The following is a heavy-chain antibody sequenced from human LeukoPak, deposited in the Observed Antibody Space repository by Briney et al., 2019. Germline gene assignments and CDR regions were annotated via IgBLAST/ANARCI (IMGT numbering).Heavy chain of an antibody. Sequence: GGSLRLSCAASGFTFSNYAMNWVRQAPGKGLEWVSGIDSDGYSTAYADSVKGRFTISRDNAKNTLYLQMNSLRAEDTAVYYCASEGTTGTTWGPDYWGQGTLVTVSS. CDR3: ASEGTTGTTWGPDY. J-gene: IGHJ4*02. D-gene: IGHD1-1*01. V-gene: IGHV3-74*01. CDR2: IDSDGYST. CDR1: GFTFSNYA.